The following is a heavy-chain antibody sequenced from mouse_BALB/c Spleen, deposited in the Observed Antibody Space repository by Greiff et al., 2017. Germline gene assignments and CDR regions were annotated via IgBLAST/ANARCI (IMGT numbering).Heavy chain of an antibody. CDR1: GFSLTSYG. Sequence: QVQLKESGPGLVAPSQSLSITCTVSGFSLTSYGVHWVRQPPGKGLEWLGVIWAGGSTNYNSALMSRLSISKDNSKSQVFLKMNSLQTDDTAMYYCARLEEKYGALDYWGQGTTLTVSS. CDR2: IWAGGST. J-gene: IGHJ2*01. D-gene: IGHD2-10*02. V-gene: IGHV2-9*02. CDR3: ARLEEKYGALDY.